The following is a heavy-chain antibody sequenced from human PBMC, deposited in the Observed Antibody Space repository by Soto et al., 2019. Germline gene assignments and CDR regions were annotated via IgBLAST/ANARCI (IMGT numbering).Heavy chain of an antibody. V-gene: IGHV1-69*01. J-gene: IGHJ6*02. CDR2: IIPIFGTA. CDR3: ARTMVRGDLYYYYYGMDV. CDR1: GGTFSSYA. Sequence: QVPLVQSGAEVKKPGSSVKVSCKASGGTFSSYAISWVRQAPGQGLEWMGGIIPIFGTANYAQKFQGRVTITADESTSTAYMELSSLRSEDTAVYYCARTMVRGDLYYYYYGMDVWGQGTTVTVSS. D-gene: IGHD3-10*01.